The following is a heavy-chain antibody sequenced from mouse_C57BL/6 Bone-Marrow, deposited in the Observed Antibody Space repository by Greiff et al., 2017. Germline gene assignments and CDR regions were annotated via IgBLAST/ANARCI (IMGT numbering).Heavy chain of an antibody. Sequence: EVKVVESGGGLVKPGGSLKLSCAASGFTFSSYTMSWVRQTPEKRLEWVATISGGGGNTYYPDSVKGRFTISRDNAKNTLYLHMSSLRSEDTALCDSARRGAAGYFDVWGTGTTVTVSS. D-gene: IGHD6-1*01. CDR1: GFTFSSYT. CDR3: ARRGAAGYFDV. V-gene: IGHV5-9*01. J-gene: IGHJ1*03. CDR2: ISGGGGNT.